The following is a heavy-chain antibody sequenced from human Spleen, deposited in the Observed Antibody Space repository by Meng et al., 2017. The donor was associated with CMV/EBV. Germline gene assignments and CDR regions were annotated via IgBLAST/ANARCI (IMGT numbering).Heavy chain of an antibody. CDR1: GCSISSGYY. Sequence: SETLSLTCTVSGCSISSGYYWGWIRQPPGKGLEWIGSIYHSGNTYYNPSLKSRVTISVDTSKNQFSLKLSSVTAADTAVYYCARGRDFGVVTPGYWGQGILVTVSS. V-gene: IGHV4-38-2*02. J-gene: IGHJ4*02. D-gene: IGHD3-3*01. CDR2: IYHSGNT. CDR3: ARGRDFGVVTPGY.